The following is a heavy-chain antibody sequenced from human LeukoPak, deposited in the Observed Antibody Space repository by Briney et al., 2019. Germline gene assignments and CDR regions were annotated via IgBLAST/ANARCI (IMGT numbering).Heavy chain of an antibody. CDR1: GDSISSGIYY. V-gene: IGHV4-31*03. D-gene: IGHD2-21*02. Sequence: SETLSLTCTVSGDSISSGIYYWSWIRQHPGKGLEWIGYIYYTGTSYHNPSLRSRVTISVDTSKNQFSLKLSSVTAADTAVYYCARGDKQAFDYWGQGTLVTVSS. CDR3: ARGDKQAFDY. J-gene: IGHJ4*02. CDR2: IYYTGTS.